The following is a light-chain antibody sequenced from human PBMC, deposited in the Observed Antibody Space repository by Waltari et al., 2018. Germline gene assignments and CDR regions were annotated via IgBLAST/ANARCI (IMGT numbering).Light chain of an antibody. Sequence: QLVLTQSPSASASLGASVKLTCTLRRGHSSYAIAWHQQQPEKGPRYLMKVNSDGSHTKGDGIPDRFSGSSSGAERYLTISSLQSEDEADYYCQTWGTGIGVFGGGTQLTVL. CDR1: RGHSSYA. CDR2: VNSDGSH. J-gene: IGLJ7*01. CDR3: QTWGTGIGV. V-gene: IGLV4-69*02.